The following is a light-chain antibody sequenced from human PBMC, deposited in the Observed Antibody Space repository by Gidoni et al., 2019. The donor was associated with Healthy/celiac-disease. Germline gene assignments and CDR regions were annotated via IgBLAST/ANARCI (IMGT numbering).Light chain of an antibody. CDR3: ETWDSNTRV. V-gene: IGLV4-60*03. Sequence: QPVLTQSSSASASLGSSVKLTCTLSSGHSSYIIAWHQQQPGKAPRYLMKLEGSGSYNQGSGVPDRFSGSSSGADRYLTISNLQSEDEADYYCETWDSNTRVFGGGTKLTVL. CDR1: SGHSSYI. CDR2: LEGSGSY. J-gene: IGLJ2*01.